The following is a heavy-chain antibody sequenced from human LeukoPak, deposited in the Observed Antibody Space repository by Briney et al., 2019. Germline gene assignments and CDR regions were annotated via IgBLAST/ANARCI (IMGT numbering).Heavy chain of an antibody. Sequence: SETLSLTCTVSGGSISSGSYFWGWIRRPPGKRLEWIATIYYSGSTYYNPSLKSRVTISGDTSKNQFSLKLSSVTAADTAVYYCAHYCSGGSCYSSRGAFDIWGQGTMVTVSS. CDR1: GGSISSGSYF. J-gene: IGHJ3*02. CDR2: IYYSGST. CDR3: AHYCSGGSCYSSRGAFDI. V-gene: IGHV4-39*01. D-gene: IGHD2-15*01.